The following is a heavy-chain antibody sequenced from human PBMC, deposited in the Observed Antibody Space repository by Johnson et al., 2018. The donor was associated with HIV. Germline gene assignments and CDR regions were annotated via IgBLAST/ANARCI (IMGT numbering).Heavy chain of an antibody. V-gene: IGHV3-7*02. CDR1: GFTFSSYW. CDR2: IKLDGSEK. CDR3: AKCIWGSSLIDVFDI. Sequence: VQLVESGGGLVQPGGSLRLSCAASGFTFSSYWMSWVRQAPGKGLEWVANIKLDGSEKYYADSVKGRFTISRDNSKNTLYLQMNSLRVEDTAVYYCAKCIWGSSLIDVFDIWGQGTMVTVSS. D-gene: IGHD3-16*01. J-gene: IGHJ3*02.